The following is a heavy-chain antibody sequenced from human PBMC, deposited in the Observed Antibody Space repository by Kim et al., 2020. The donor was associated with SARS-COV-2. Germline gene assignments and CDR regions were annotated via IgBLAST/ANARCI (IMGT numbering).Heavy chain of an antibody. CDR2: IWYDGSNK. CDR3: ARDLGCIAATYGMDV. Sequence: GGSLRLSCAASGFTFSSYGMHWVRQAPGKGLEWVAVIWYDGSNKYYADSVKGRFTISRDNSKNTLYLQMNSLRAEDTAVYYCARDLGCIAATYGMDVWGQGTTVTVSS. V-gene: IGHV3-33*01. CDR1: GFTFSSYG. D-gene: IGHD6-13*01. J-gene: IGHJ6*02.